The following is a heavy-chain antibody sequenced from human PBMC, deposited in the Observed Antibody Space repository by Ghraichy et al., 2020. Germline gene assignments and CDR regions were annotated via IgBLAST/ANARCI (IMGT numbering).Heavy chain of an antibody. Sequence: SQTLSLTCTVSGGSISSYYWSWIRQPPGKGLEWIGYIYTSGSTNYNPSLKSRVTISVDTSKNQFSLKLSSVTTADTAVYYCARYYGSGSYNYYYGMDVWGQGTTVTVSS. J-gene: IGHJ6*02. D-gene: IGHD3-10*01. V-gene: IGHV4-4*09. CDR3: ARYYGSGSYNYYYGMDV. CDR2: IYTSGST. CDR1: GGSISSYY.